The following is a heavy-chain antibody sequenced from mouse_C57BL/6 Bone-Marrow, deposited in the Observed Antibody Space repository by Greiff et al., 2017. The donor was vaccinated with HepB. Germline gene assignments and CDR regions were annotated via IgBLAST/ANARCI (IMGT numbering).Heavy chain of an antibody. CDR3: ARYIWWFDY. Sequence: EVMLVESGGGLVQPGGSLSLSCAASGFTFTDYYMSWVRQPPGTALEWLGFIRNKANGYTTEYSASVKGRFTISRDNSQSILYLQMNALRAEDSATYYCARYIWWFDYWGQGTTLTVSS. D-gene: IGHD1-1*02. CDR2: IRNKANGYTT. CDR1: GFTFTDYY. V-gene: IGHV7-3*01. J-gene: IGHJ2*01.